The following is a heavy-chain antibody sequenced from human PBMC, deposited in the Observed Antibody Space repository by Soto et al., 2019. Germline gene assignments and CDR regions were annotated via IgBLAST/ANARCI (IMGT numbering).Heavy chain of an antibody. V-gene: IGHV3-13*01. Sequence: EVQLVESGGGLVQPGGSLRLACAASGFTVSSYDMHWVRHVTGKGLELVSTLGAGGDTYFPDSVKGRFTISRDHAKNSLYLQMNNLGAGDTAVYYCARGTMVRGTLDPGISGPLDYWGQGTLVAVSS. J-gene: IGHJ4*02. CDR1: GFTVSSYD. CDR2: LGAGGDT. CDR3: ARGTMVRGTLDPGISGPLDY. D-gene: IGHD3-10*01.